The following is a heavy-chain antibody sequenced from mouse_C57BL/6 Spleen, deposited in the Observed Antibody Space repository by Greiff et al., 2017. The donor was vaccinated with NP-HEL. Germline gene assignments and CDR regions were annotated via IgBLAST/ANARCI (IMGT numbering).Heavy chain of an antibody. V-gene: IGHV1-43*01. Sequence: EVQRVESGPELVKPGASVKISCKASGYSFTGYYMHWVKQSSEKSLEWIGEINPSTGGTSYNQKFKGKATLTVDKSSSTAYMQLKSLTSEDSAVYYCAEGMVTTYYYAMDYWGQGTSVTVSS. J-gene: IGHJ4*01. CDR3: AEGMVTTYYYAMDY. D-gene: IGHD2-3*01. CDR1: GYSFTGYY. CDR2: INPSTGGT.